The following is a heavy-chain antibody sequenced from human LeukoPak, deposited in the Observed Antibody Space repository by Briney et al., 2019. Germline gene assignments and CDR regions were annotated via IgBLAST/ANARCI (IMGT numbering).Heavy chain of an antibody. Sequence: GESLKISCKGSGYSFTSYWIGWARQMPGKGLEWMGIIYPGDSDTRYSPSFQGQVTISADKSISTAYLQWSSLKASDTAMYYCARLRGYYDSSGYYHPRGFFDYWGQGTLVTVSS. J-gene: IGHJ4*02. CDR1: GYSFTSYW. D-gene: IGHD3-22*01. CDR3: ARLRGYYDSSGYYHPRGFFDY. V-gene: IGHV5-51*01. CDR2: IYPGDSDT.